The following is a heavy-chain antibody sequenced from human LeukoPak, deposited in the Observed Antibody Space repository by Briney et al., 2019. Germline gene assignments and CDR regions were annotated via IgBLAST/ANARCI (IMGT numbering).Heavy chain of an antibody. CDR3: ARATGSSGWYSFGFHY. CDR2: IYTSGST. CDR1: GGSISNYY. J-gene: IGHJ4*02. V-gene: IGHV4-4*07. Sequence: PSETLCLTCTVSGGSISNYYWSRIRQPAGKGLEWIARIYTSGSTNYNPSLKSRVTMSVDTSKNQFSLKLSSVTAADTAVYYCARATGSSGWYSFGFHYWGQGTLVTVSS. D-gene: IGHD6-19*01.